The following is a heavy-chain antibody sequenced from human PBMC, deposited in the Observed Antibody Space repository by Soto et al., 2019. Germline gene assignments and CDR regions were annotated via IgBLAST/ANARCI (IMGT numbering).Heavy chain of an antibody. CDR2: IGTAGDP. CDR3: AREGRYCSGGSCSYALGV. Sequence: EVQLVESGGGLVQPGGSLRLSCAASEFTFSSYDMHWVRQATGKGLEWVSAIGTAGDPYYPGSVKGRFTISRENAKNSLYLQMNSLRAGDTAVYYCAREGRYCSGGSCSYALGVWGQGTTVTVSS. D-gene: IGHD2-15*01. CDR1: EFTFSSYD. V-gene: IGHV3-13*05. J-gene: IGHJ6*02.